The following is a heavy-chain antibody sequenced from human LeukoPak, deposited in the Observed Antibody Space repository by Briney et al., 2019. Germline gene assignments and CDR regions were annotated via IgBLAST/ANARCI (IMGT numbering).Heavy chain of an antibody. D-gene: IGHD2-15*01. CDR1: GFTFSTYA. Sequence: GGSLRVSCVASGFTFSTYAMGWVRQAPGKGLEWVSAISGTGNRTYYADSVKGRFTISRDNSKNTLYLQMNSLRAEDTAVYYCAKWGCSGGSCYPFDYWGQGTLVTVSS. J-gene: IGHJ4*02. CDR2: ISGTGNRT. V-gene: IGHV3-23*01. CDR3: AKWGCSGGSCYPFDY.